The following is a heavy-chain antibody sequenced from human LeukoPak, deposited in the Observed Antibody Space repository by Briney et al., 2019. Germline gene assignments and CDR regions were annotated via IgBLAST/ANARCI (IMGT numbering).Heavy chain of an antibody. J-gene: IGHJ4*02. V-gene: IGHV3-23*01. CDR2: ISGSGGST. CDR3: AKDHDFWSGYLDY. Sequence: GGSLRLSCAASGFTFSSYAMSWVRQAPGKGLVWVSAISGSGGSTYYADSVKGRFTISRDNSKNTLYLQMNSLRAEDTAVYYCAKDHDFWSGYLDYWGQGTLVTVSS. CDR1: GFTFSSYA. D-gene: IGHD3-3*01.